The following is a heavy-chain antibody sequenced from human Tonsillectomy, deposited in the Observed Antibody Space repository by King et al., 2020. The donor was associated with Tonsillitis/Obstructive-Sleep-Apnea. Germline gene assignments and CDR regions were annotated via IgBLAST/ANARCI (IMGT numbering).Heavy chain of an antibody. D-gene: IGHD6-6*01. Sequence: VQLVESGGGLVQPGGSLRLSCSASGFTFSSYAIHWVRQAPGKGLEYVSANSTNGDTTYYADSVKGRFTISRDNSKNTLYLQMSSLRAEDTAVYYGVKGLGSSSGAYYYYYYMDVWGKGTTVTVSS. CDR2: NSTNGDTT. J-gene: IGHJ6*03. CDR3: VKGLGSSSGAYYYYYYMDV. CDR1: GFTFSSYA. V-gene: IGHV3-64D*06.